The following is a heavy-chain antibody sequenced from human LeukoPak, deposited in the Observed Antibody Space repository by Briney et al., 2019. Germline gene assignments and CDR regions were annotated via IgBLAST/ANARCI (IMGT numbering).Heavy chain of an antibody. J-gene: IGHJ4*02. CDR3: ARTNSGKYYTPFDY. V-gene: IGHV1-18*01. Sequence: VASVKVSCKASGYTFTNYAITWVRQAPGQGLEWMGWITTYNGNTNYAQKLQGRVTMTTDTSTNTAFMELRSLRSDDTAVFYCARTNSGKYYTPFDYWGQGTLVTVSS. CDR2: ITTYNGNT. CDR1: GYTFTNYA. D-gene: IGHD1-26*01.